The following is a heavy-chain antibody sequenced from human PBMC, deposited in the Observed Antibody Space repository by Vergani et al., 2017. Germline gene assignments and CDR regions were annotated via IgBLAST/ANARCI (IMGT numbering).Heavy chain of an antibody. Sequence: QVQLVQSGAEVKKPGASVKVSCKASGYTFTSYGISWVRQAPGQGLEWMGWISAYNGNTNYAQKLQGRVTMTTDTSTSTAYMELRSLRSDDTAVYYCAGATITMIERSYYYYGMDVWGQGTTVTVSS. CDR3: AGATITMIERSYYYYGMDV. V-gene: IGHV1-18*01. CDR2: ISAYNGNT. J-gene: IGHJ6*02. CDR1: GYTFTSYG. D-gene: IGHD3-22*01.